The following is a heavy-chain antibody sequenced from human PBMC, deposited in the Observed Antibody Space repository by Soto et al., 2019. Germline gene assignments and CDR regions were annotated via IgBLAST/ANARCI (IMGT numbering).Heavy chain of an antibody. J-gene: IGHJ6*02. CDR2: ISSSGSTI. CDR1: GFTFSSYE. V-gene: IGHV3-48*03. Sequence: PGGSLRLSCAASGFTFSSYEMNWVRQAPGKGLEWVSYISSSGSTIYYADSVKGRFTISRDNAKNSLYLQMNSLRAEDTAVYYCARWGYCSSTSCYNPQKRYGMDVWGQGTTVTVSS. D-gene: IGHD2-2*02. CDR3: ARWGYCSSTSCYNPQKRYGMDV.